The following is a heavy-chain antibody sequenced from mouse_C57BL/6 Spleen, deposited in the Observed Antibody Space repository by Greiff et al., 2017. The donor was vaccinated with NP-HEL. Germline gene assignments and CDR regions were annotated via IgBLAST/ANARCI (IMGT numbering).Heavy chain of an antibody. D-gene: IGHD1-1*01. CDR2: IYPGDGDT. J-gene: IGHJ4*01. V-gene: IGHV1-80*01. CDR3: ARFITTVVAPYYAMDY. CDR1: GYAFSSYW. Sequence: VQLQQSGAELVKPGASVKISCKASGYAFSSYWMNWVKQRPGKGLEWIGQIYPGDGDTNYNGKFTGKATLTADKSSSTAYMQLSSLTSEDSAVYFCARFITTVVAPYYAMDYWGQGTSVTVSS.